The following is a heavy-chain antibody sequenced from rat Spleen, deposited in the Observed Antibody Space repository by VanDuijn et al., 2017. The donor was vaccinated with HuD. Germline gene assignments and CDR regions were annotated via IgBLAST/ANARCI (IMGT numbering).Heavy chain of an antibody. CDR3: ASHITIAAISTHYYVMDA. J-gene: IGHJ4*01. D-gene: IGHD1-2*01. CDR2: IWSNGGT. Sequence: QVQLKESGPGLVQPSQTLSLTCTVSGLSLTSNSVSWIRQPPGKGLEWMGVIWSNGGTDYNSAIKSRLSISRDTSKSQVFLKMNSLQTEDTAMYFCASHITIAAISTHYYVMDAWGQGASVTVSS. V-gene: IGHV2-47*01. CDR1: GLSLTSNS.